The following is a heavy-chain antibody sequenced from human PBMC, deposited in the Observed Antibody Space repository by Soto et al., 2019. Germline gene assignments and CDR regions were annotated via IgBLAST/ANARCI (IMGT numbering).Heavy chain of an antibody. J-gene: IGHJ4*02. CDR3: ARGLKYYFDY. CDR2: IYHSGST. V-gene: IGHV4-30-2*01. CDR1: GGSISSGGYS. Sequence: SETLSLTCAVSGGSISSGGYSWSWIRQPPGKGLEWIGYIYHSGSTYYNPSLKSRVTISVDRSKNQFSLKLSSVTAADTAVYYCARGLKYYFDYWGQGTLVTVSS.